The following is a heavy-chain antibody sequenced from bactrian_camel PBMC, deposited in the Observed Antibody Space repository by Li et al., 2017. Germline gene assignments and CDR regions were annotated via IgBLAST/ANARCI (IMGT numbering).Heavy chain of an antibody. D-gene: IGHD3*01. J-gene: IGHJ4*01. Sequence: HVQLVESGGGSVQVGGSLRLSCVASGDTISRYCMGWFRQIPDKEREGVAGIESDGSASYADSVKGRFTISKDNAENTLYLQMNGLASEDTAMYYCAYASVTMSPRNLLVSYWYDYWGQGTQVTVS. CDR2: IESDGSA. CDR1: GDTISRYC. CDR3: AYASVTMSPRNLLVSYWYDY. V-gene: IGHV3S9*01.